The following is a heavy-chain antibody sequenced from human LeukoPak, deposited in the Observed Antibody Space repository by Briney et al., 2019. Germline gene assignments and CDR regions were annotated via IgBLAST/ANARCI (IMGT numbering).Heavy chain of an antibody. CDR2: ISNNGGST. CDR1: GLTFSSYA. J-gene: IGHJ4*02. D-gene: IGHD2-2*01. CDR3: ARDRGIVVVPAAIDY. Sequence: GGSLRLSCAASGLTFSSYAMHWVRQAPGKGLEYVSAISNNGGSTYYANSVKGRFTISRDNSKNTLYLQMGSLRAEDMAVYYCARDRGIVVVPAAIDYWGQGTLVTVSS. V-gene: IGHV3-64*01.